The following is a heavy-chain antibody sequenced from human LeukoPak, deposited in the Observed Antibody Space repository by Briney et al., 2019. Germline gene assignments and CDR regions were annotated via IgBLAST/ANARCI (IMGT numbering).Heavy chain of an antibody. CDR2: IYSGGST. V-gene: IGHV3-NL1*01. CDR3: AKDKRDYYYYMDV. Sequence: GGSLRLSCAASGFTFSSYGMHWVRQAPGKGLEWVSVIYSGGSTYYADSVKGRFTISRDNSKNTLYLQMNSLRAEDTAVYYCAKDKRDYYYYMDVWGKGTTVTVSS. CDR1: GFTFSSYG. J-gene: IGHJ6*03.